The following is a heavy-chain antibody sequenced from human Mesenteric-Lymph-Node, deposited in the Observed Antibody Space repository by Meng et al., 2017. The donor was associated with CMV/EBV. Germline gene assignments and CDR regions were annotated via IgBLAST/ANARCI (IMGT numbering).Heavy chain of an antibody. CDR2: IRYDGSNK. V-gene: IGHV3-30*02. Sequence: GGSLRLSCAASGFTFSSYGMHWVRQAQGKGLEWVAFIRYDGSNKYYADSVKGRFTISRDNSKNTLYLQMNSLRAEDTAVYYCAKDLSGTTLYYYYGMDVWGQGTTVTVSS. J-gene: IGHJ6*02. CDR1: GFTFSSYG. CDR3: AKDLSGTTLYYYYGMDV. D-gene: IGHD1-7*01.